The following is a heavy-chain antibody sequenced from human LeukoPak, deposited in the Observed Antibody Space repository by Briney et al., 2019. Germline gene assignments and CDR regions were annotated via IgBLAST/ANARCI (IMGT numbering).Heavy chain of an antibody. CDR2: MKPNSGNT. CDR3: AEAKDYYYGVDV. Sequence: ASVKVSCKASGYTFTSNDINWGRHATGQGLEWMGWMKPNSGNTGYAQKFQGRVTMTRNTSISTAYMELSSLRSEDTAVYYCAEAKDYYYGVDVWGQGTTVTVSS. V-gene: IGHV1-8*01. CDR1: GYTFTSND. D-gene: IGHD1-26*01. J-gene: IGHJ6*02.